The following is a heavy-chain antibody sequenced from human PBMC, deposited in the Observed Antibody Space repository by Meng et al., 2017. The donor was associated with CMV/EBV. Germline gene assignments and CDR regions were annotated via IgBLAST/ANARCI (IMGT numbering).Heavy chain of an antibody. D-gene: IGHD3-3*01. Sequence: SLKISCEASGFTFDDYAMHWVRQAPGKGLEWVSGISWNSGSIGYADSVKGRFTISRDNAKNSLYLQMNSLRAEDTALYYCAKDYDFWSGLDYWGQGTLVTVSS. V-gene: IGHV3-9*01. J-gene: IGHJ4*02. CDR1: GFTFDDYA. CDR2: ISWNSGSI. CDR3: AKDYDFWSGLDY.